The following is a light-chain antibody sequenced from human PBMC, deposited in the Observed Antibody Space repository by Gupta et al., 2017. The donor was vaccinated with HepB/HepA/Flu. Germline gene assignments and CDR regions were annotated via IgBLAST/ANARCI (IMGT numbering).Light chain of an antibody. CDR3: QQYSGSLPWT. CDR2: DAS. V-gene: IGKV3-20*01. J-gene: IGKJ1*01. Sequence: EIVLTQSPGTLSLSPGARATLSCRASQSFGSNYLAWYQQKPGQAPRLLLYDASTRAAGVPDRFRGSGAGTEFTLIIDRLEPEDFAIYYCQQYSGSLPWTFGQGTKVEI. CDR1: QSFGSNY.